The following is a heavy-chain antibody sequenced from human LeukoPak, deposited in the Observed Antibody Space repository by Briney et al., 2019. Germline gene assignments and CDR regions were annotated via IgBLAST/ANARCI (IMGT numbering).Heavy chain of an antibody. CDR3: ARQLTVARPYDY. CDR1: GYSFSSYW. CDR2: IYPADSDT. V-gene: IGHV5-51*01. J-gene: IGHJ4*02. D-gene: IGHD6-19*01. Sequence: GESLKISCKGSGYSFSSYWIGWVCQMPGKGLEWMGIIYPADSDTKYSPSFQGQVTISADKSISTAYLQWSILKASDTAMYYCARQLTVARPYDYWGQGTLVTVSS.